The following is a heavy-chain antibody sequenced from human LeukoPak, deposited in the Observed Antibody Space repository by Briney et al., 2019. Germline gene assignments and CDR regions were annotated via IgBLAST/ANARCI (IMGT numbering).Heavy chain of an antibody. J-gene: IGHJ4*02. D-gene: IGHD6-19*01. CDR3: AREGGWYTGGFDY. V-gene: IGHV4-38-2*02. CDR2: IYHSGST. CDR1: GFTFSSYA. Sequence: PGGSLRLSCAASGFTFSSYAMSWVRQPPGKGLEWIGSIYHSGSTYYNPSLKSRVTISVDTSKNQFSLKLSSVTAADTAVYYCAREGGWYTGGFDYWGQGTLVTVSS.